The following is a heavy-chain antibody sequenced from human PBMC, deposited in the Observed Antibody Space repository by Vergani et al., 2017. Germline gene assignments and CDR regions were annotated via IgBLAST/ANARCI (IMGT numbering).Heavy chain of an antibody. CDR1: GGSFSGYY. CDR2: INHSGST. Sequence: QVQLQQWGAGLLKPSETLSLTCAVYGGSFSGYYWSWIRQPPGKGLEWIGEINHSGSTNYNPSLKSRVTISVDTSKNQFSLKPSSVTAADTAVYYCARARSGSYPFDYWGQGTLVTVSS. J-gene: IGHJ4*02. D-gene: IGHD1-26*01. V-gene: IGHV4-34*01. CDR3: ARARSGSYPFDY.